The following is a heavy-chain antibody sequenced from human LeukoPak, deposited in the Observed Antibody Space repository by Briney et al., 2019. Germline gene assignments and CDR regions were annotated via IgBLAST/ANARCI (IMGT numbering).Heavy chain of an antibody. CDR2: IIPIFGTA. CDR3: ARSVGATLGYYFDY. J-gene: IGHJ4*02. D-gene: IGHD1-26*01. V-gene: IGHV1-69*13. Sequence: ASVKVSCKASGGTFSSYAISWVRQAPGQGLERMGGIIPIFGTANYAQKFQGRVTTTADESTSTAYMELSSLRSEDTAVYYCARSVGATLGYYFDYWGQGTLVTVSS. CDR1: GGTFSSYA.